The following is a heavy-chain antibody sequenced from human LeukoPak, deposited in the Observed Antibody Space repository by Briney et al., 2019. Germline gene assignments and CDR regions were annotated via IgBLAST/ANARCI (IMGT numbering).Heavy chain of an antibody. CDR1: GFTFSNAW. CDR2: IKSKTYGGTT. J-gene: IGHJ4*02. CDR3: TTDGDYYGSGSYLSGFDY. V-gene: IGHV3-15*01. Sequence: GGSLGLSCEASGFTFSNAWMGWVRQAPQKGLEWVGRIKSKTYGGTTDYAAPVQGRFTVSRDDSKNTLYLQMNSLKTEDTAVYYCTTDGDYYGSGSYLSGFDYWGQGTLVTVSS. D-gene: IGHD3-10*01.